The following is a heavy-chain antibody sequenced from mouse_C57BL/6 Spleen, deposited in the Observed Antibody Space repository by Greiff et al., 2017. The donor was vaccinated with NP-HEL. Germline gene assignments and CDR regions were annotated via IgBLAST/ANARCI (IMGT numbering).Heavy chain of an antibody. CDR3: ARNELRRDYAMDY. CDR1: GFSLTSYG. CDR2: IWSGGST. J-gene: IGHJ4*01. V-gene: IGHV2-2*01. Sequence: VMLVESGPGLVQPSQSLSITCTVSGFSLTSYGVHWVRQSPGKGLEWLGVIWSGGSTDYNAAFISRLSISKDNSKSQVFFKMNSLQADDTAIYYCARNELRRDYAMDYWGQGTSVTVSS. D-gene: IGHD2-4*01.